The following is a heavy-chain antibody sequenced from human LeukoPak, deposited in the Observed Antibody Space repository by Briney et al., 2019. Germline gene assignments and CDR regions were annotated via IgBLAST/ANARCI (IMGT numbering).Heavy chain of an antibody. J-gene: IGHJ5*02. CDR3: AGSSPYGENNWFDP. CDR2: ISSSGSTI. CDR1: GFTFSSYE. V-gene: IGHV3-48*03. D-gene: IGHD3-10*01. Sequence: PGGSLRLSCAASGFTFSSYEMNWVRQAPGKGLEWVSYISSSGSTIYYADSVKGRFTISRDNAKNSLYLQMNSLRAEDTAVYYCAGSSPYGENNWFDPWGQGTLVTVSS.